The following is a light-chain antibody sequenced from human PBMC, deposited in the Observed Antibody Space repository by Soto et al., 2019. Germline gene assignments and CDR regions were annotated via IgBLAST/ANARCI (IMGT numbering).Light chain of an antibody. J-gene: IGKJ5*01. CDR1: LSVSVY. V-gene: IGKV3-11*01. Sequence: VVLTQSPATLSLSPGERATLSCRTSLSVSVYLDWYQQKPGQAPRLLISDASNRAAGIPARFSGSGSGTDFTLTISSLEPEDDAVYYCHQRQYWPPITFGQGTRVEIK. CDR3: HQRQYWPPIT. CDR2: DAS.